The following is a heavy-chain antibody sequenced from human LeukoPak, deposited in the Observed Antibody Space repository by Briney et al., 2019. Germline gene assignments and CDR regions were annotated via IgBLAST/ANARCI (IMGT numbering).Heavy chain of an antibody. CDR1: GFTVSSNY. CDR2: IYSGGST. D-gene: IGHD6-19*01. Sequence: PGGSLRLSCAASGFTVSSNYMSWVRQAPGKGLEWVSVIYSGGSTYYADSVKGRFTISRDNSKNTLYLQMNSLRAEDTAVYYCAREYSSGRRYYYYYMDVWGKGTTVTVSS. V-gene: IGHV3-53*01. CDR3: AREYSSGRRYYYYYMDV. J-gene: IGHJ6*03.